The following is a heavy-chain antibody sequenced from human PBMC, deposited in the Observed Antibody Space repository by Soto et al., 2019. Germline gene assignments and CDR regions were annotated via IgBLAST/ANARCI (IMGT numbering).Heavy chain of an antibody. D-gene: IGHD3-10*01. CDR2: IYYSGST. J-gene: IGHJ5*02. CDR3: ARDGAGSYYNGIDP. Sequence: SETLSLTCTVSGGSISSGGYYWSWIRQHPGKGLEWIGYIYYSGSTYYNPSLKSRVTISVDTSKNQFSLKLSSVTAADTAVYYCARDGAGSYYNGIDPWGQGTLVTVSS. V-gene: IGHV4-31*03. CDR1: GGSISSGGYY.